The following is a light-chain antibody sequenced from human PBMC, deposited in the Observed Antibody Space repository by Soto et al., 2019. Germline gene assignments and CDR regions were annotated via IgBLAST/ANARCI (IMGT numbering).Light chain of an antibody. V-gene: IGLV2-14*01. Sequence: QSALTQPASVSASPGQAVTISCSGTGGAVGGYIYVSWYQQHPGKAPKLMIYDVSNRPSGASNRFSGSKSGNTASLTISGLQAEDEADYYCVSYTTSTSYVFGTGTKVTVL. CDR3: VSYTTSTSYV. CDR1: GGAVGGYIY. J-gene: IGLJ1*01. CDR2: DVS.